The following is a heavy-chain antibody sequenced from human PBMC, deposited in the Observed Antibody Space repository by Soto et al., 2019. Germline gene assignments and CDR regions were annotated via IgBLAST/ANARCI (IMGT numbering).Heavy chain of an antibody. CDR1: GFTFDDYT. D-gene: IGHD6-6*01. Sequence: GGSLRLSCAASGFTFDDYTMHWVRQAPWKGLEWVSLISWDGGSTYYADSVKGRFTISRDNSKNSLYLQMNSLRTEDTALYYCAKDLYSSSPRGAFDIWGQGTMVTVSS. V-gene: IGHV3-43*01. CDR3: AKDLYSSSPRGAFDI. CDR2: ISWDGGST. J-gene: IGHJ3*02.